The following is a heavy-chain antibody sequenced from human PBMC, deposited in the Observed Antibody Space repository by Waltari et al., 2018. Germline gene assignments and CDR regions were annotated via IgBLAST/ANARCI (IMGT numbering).Heavy chain of an antibody. V-gene: IGHV1-18*01. CDR2: IAAYNGNT. CDR3: ARVFDSSQYYYGSDY. D-gene: IGHD3-22*01. Sequence: QVHLVQSGTEVKKPAASVKVSCKASGYTFSNYAVSWVRQAPGQGLGWVGWIAAYNGNTHSAPKLQGRVTMTTDTSTTTAYLELRSLTSDDTAVYYCARVFDSSQYYYGSDYWGQGTLVTVSS. CDR1: GYTFSNYA. J-gene: IGHJ4*02.